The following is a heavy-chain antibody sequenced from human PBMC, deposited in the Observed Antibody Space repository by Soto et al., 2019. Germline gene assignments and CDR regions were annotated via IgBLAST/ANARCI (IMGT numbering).Heavy chain of an antibody. J-gene: IGHJ6*02. CDR3: ARCEPWFGESGGRYYYYYGMDV. D-gene: IGHD3-10*01. Sequence: GASVKVSCKASGYTFTGYYMHWVQQAPGQGLEWMGWINPNSGGTNYAQKFQGRVTMTRDTSISTAYMELSRLRSDDTAVYYCARCEPWFGESGGRYYYYYGMDVWGQGTTVTVSS. V-gene: IGHV1-2*02. CDR2: INPNSGGT. CDR1: GYTFTGYY.